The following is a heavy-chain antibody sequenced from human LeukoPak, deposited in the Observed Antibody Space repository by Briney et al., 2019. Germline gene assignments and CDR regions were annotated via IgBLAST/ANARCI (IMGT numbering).Heavy chain of an antibody. V-gene: IGHV3-23*01. CDR2: ISSSGGNT. Sequence: QSGGSLRLSCAASGFTFSSYSMSWVRQAPGKGLEWVSSISSSGGNTYYADSVKGWFTISRDNSKNTLFLQMNSLRAEDTAVYYCAKDRPTWPIDYWGQGTLVTVSS. J-gene: IGHJ4*02. D-gene: IGHD5-12*01. CDR1: GFTFSSYS. CDR3: AKDRPTWPIDY.